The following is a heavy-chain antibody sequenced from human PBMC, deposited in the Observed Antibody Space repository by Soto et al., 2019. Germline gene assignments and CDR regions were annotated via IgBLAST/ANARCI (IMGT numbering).Heavy chain of an antibody. D-gene: IGHD3-10*01. J-gene: IGHJ6*02. V-gene: IGHV4-59*08. CDR1: SGPISSHN. Sequence: QVQLQQSGPGLVKPSETLSLTCTVSSGPISSHNWAWIRQPPGRGLEWIGYVYSTGGTSYNPSLKSRVHISADTSSDPTPLTLASLPAADRAVYYCVRQWIGNIHALVDVWGQGTTVRVSS. CDR3: VRQWIGNIHALVDV. CDR2: VYSTGGT.